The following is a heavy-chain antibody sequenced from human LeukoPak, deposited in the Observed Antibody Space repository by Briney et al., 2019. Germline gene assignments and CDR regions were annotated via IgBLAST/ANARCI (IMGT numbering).Heavy chain of an antibody. D-gene: IGHD1-14*01. CDR2: IYYSGST. CDR3: ARAEPSRPFDY. V-gene: IGHV4-30-4*02. Sequence: SETLFLTCTVSGGSISSGDYYWSWIRQPPGKGLEWIGYIYYSGSTYYNPSLKSRVTISVDTSKNQFSLKLSSVTAADTAVYYCARAEPSRPFDYWGQGTLVAVSS. J-gene: IGHJ4*02. CDR1: GGSISSGDYY.